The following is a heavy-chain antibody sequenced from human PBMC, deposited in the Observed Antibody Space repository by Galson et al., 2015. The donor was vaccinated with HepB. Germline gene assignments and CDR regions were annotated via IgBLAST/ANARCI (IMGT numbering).Heavy chain of an antibody. D-gene: IGHD1-26*01. J-gene: IGHJ6*02. V-gene: IGHV3-30-3*01. Sequence: SLRLSCAASGFTFSSYAMHWVRQAPGKGLEWVAVISYDGSNKYYADSVKGRFTISRDNSKNTLYLQMNSLRAEDTAVYYCARDRFAPSGGYYYYGMDVWGQGTTVTVSS. CDR3: ARDRFAPSGGYYYYGMDV. CDR2: ISYDGSNK. CDR1: GFTFSSYA.